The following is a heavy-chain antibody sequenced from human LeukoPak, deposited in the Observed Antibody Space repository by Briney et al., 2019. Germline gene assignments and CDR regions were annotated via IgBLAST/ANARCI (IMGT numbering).Heavy chain of an antibody. Sequence: SETLSLTCAVYGGSFSGYYWSWIRQPPGKGLEWIGEINHSGSTNYNPSLKSRVTISVDTSKNQFSLKLSSVTAADTAVYYCATLTGYSSESWFDPWGQGTLVTVSS. CDR3: ATLTGYSSESWFDP. V-gene: IGHV4-34*01. CDR1: GGSFSGYY. D-gene: IGHD3-9*01. J-gene: IGHJ5*02. CDR2: INHSGST.